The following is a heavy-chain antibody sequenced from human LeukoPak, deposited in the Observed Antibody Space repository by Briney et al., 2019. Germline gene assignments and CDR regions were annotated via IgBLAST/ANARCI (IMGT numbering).Heavy chain of an antibody. CDR1: GYTFTGYY. D-gene: IGHD6-19*01. CDR3: ARGQWLLNPLDYYYCMDV. J-gene: IGHJ6*02. Sequence: ASVKVSCKASGYTFTGYYMHWVRQAPGQGLEWMGWINPNSGGTNYAQKFQGRVTMTRDTSISTAYMELSRLRSDDTAVYYCARGQWLLNPLDYYYCMDVWGQGTTVTVSS. CDR2: INPNSGGT. V-gene: IGHV1-2*02.